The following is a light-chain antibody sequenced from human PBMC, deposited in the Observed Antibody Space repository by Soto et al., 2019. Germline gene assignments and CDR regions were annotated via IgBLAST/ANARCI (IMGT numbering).Light chain of an antibody. J-gene: IGKJ1*01. V-gene: IGKV1-5*03. Sequence: DIHLTQSPSTLSASVGDRVTITCRASQSISILLAWYQQKPGKAPNLLIYATSTLETGVSSRFSGSGSGTEFTLTISSLQPDDSATYYCQHYNALSWTFGQGTKVEIK. CDR1: QSISIL. CDR3: QHYNALSWT. CDR2: ATS.